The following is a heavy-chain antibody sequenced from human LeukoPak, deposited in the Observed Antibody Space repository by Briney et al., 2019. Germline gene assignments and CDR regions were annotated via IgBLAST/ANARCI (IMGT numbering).Heavy chain of an antibody. D-gene: IGHD2-2*01. CDR3: ARVGRGYCSSTSCPGEGTFDY. J-gene: IGHJ4*02. CDR1: GYTFTSYY. V-gene: IGHV1-46*01. Sequence: GASVKVSCKASGYTFTSYYMHWVRQAPGQGLEWMGIINPSGGSTSYAQKFQGRVTMTRDMSMSTVYMELSSLRSEDTAVYYCARVGRGYCSSTSCPGEGTFDYWGQGTLVTVSS. CDR2: INPSGGST.